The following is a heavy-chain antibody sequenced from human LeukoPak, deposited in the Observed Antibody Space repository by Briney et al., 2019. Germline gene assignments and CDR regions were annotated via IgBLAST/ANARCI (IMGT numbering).Heavy chain of an antibody. D-gene: IGHD3-9*01. J-gene: IGHJ4*02. CDR2: IYPGDSDT. Sequence: GESLKISCKGSGYSFTTYWIGWVRQMPGKGLECVGTIYPGDSDTRYSPSFQGQVTISADKSFSTAYLQWSSLKASDTAMYYCARHETGPYFDYWGQGTLVTVSS. CDR3: ARHETGPYFDY. V-gene: IGHV5-51*01. CDR1: GYSFTTYW.